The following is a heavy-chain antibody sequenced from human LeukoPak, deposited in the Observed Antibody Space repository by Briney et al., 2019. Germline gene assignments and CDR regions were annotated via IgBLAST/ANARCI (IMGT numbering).Heavy chain of an antibody. Sequence: ASVKVSCKASGYTFTSYGISWVRQAPGQGLEWMGWISAYNGNTNYAQKLQGRVTMTTYTSTSTAYMELRSLRSDDTAVYYCARDLIRGWLQFQYFDYWGQGTLVTVSS. J-gene: IGHJ4*02. CDR2: ISAYNGNT. CDR1: GYTFTSYG. V-gene: IGHV1-18*01. D-gene: IGHD5-24*01. CDR3: ARDLIRGWLQFQYFDY.